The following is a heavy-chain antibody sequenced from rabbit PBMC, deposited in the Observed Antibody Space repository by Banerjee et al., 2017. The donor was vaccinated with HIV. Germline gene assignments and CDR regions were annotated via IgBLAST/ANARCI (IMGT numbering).Heavy chain of an antibody. CDR1: GFSFSSTFW. CDR2: IYTGSGSL. CDR3: AREPGVIGDGDYFNL. Sequence: QGQLKESGGGLVQPGGSLTLTCTASGFSFSSTFWICWVRQAPGKGLEWIGCIYTGSGSLYYASWAKGRFTISKTSSTTVTLQMTSLTAADTATYFCAREPGVIGDGDYFNLWGPGTLVTVS. D-gene: IGHD2-1*01. J-gene: IGHJ4*01. V-gene: IGHV1S45*01.